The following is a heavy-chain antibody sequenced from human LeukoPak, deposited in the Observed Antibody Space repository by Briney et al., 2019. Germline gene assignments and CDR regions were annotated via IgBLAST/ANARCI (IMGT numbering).Heavy chain of an antibody. CDR3: ARDHNARELYYYYYMDV. CDR1: GFTFSSYS. V-gene: IGHV3-21*04. Sequence: GGSLRLSCAASGFTFSSYSMNWVRQAPGKGLEWVSSISSSSSYIYYADSVKGRFTISRDNAKNSLYLQMNSLRAEDTAVYYCARDHNARELYYYYYMDVWGKGTTVTISS. D-gene: IGHD1-26*01. CDR2: ISSSSSYI. J-gene: IGHJ6*03.